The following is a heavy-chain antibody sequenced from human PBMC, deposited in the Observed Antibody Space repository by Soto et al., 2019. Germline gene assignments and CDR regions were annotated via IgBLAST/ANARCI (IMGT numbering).Heavy chain of an antibody. CDR3: AKGRGGSGSLTPRVDF. CDR1: GFTFNNYA. V-gene: IGHV3-23*01. Sequence: EVQLLESGGGLVQPGGSLRLSCAASGFTFNNYAMTWVRQAPGKGLEWVSAISGGGDTTSYADSVKGRFTFSRDGSKNTLYLQMSSLRAEDTALYCCAKGRGGSGSLTPRVDFWGQGTLVTVSS. CDR2: ISGGGDTT. J-gene: IGHJ4*02. D-gene: IGHD3-10*01.